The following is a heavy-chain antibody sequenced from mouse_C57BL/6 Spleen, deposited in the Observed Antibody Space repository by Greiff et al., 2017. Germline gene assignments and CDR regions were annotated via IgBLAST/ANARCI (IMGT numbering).Heavy chain of an antibody. CDR3: ARKPLVFDY. V-gene: IGHV1-64*01. CDR1: GYTFTSYW. J-gene: IGHJ2*01. Sequence: QVQLQQSGAELVKPEASVKLSCKASGYTFTSYWMHWVKQRPGQGLEWIGMIHPNSGSTNYNEKFKSKATLTVDKSSSTAYMQLSSLTSEDSAVYYCARKPLVFDYWGQGTTLTVSS. CDR2: IHPNSGST.